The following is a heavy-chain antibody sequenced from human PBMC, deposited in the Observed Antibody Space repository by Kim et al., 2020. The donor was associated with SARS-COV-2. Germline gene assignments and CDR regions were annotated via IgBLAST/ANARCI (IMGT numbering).Heavy chain of an antibody. D-gene: IGHD6-19*01. Sequence: APVKGRFTISRDDSKNTLYLQMNSLKTEDTAVYYCTTEGTSGWYRGYFDYWGQGTLVTVSS. V-gene: IGHV3-15*01. CDR3: TTEGTSGWYRGYFDY. J-gene: IGHJ4*02.